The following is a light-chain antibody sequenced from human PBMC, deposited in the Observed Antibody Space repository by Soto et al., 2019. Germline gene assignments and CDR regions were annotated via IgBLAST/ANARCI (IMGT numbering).Light chain of an antibody. J-gene: IGKJ5*01. CDR1: QGISNY. CDR2: AAS. V-gene: IGKV1-27*01. CDR3: KKYNSAPPT. Sequence: DIQMTQSPSSLSASVGDRVTITCRASQGISNYLAWYQQKPGKVPKLLIYAASTLQSGVPSRFSGSGSGTDFPLPISSLQPKDVATYYCKKYNSAPPTFGQGTRLKIK.